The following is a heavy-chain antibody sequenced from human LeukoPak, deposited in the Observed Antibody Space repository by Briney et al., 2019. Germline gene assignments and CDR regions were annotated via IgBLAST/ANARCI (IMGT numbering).Heavy chain of an antibody. D-gene: IGHD1-26*01. J-gene: IGHJ6*02. CDR3: ARGSGSYYYGMDV. CDR1: GGSISSGGYY. CDR2: IYYSGST. Sequence: SETLSLTCTVPGGSISSGGYYWSWIRQPPGKGLEWIGYIYYSGSTNYNPSLKSRVTISVDTSKNQFSLRLSSVTAADTAVYYCARGSGSYYYGMDVWGQGTTVTVSS. V-gene: IGHV4-61*08.